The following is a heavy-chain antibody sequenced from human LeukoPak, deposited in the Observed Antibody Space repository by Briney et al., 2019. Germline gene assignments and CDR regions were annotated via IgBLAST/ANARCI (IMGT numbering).Heavy chain of an antibody. CDR2: ISGGGENT. CDR3: TKDVGPGYDWFAP. J-gene: IGHJ5*02. Sequence: GGSLRLSCAASGFTFNIYGMSWVRQAPGKGLEWVSTISGGGENTHYADSVKGRFTVSRDNSKNTMYLQMNNLRGDDTALYYCTKDVGPGYDWFAPWGQGTQVTVSS. V-gene: IGHV3-23*01. D-gene: IGHD1-1*01. CDR1: GFTFNIYG.